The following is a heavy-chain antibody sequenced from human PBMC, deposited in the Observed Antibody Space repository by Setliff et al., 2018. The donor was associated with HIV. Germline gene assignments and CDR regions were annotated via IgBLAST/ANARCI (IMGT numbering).Heavy chain of an antibody. Sequence: SETLSLTCTVSGGSISSYYWSWIRQPPGKGLEWIGYIYYSGSTNYNPSLKSRVTISVGTSKNQFSLKLSSVTAADTAVYYCARVHRTYYFDYWGQGTLVTVSS. V-gene: IGHV4-59*01. J-gene: IGHJ4*02. CDR2: IYYSGST. CDR1: GGSISSYY. CDR3: ARVHRTYYFDY.